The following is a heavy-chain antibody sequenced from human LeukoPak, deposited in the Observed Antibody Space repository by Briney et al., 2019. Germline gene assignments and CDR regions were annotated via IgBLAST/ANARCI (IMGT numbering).Heavy chain of an antibody. V-gene: IGHV1-69*02. D-gene: IGHD2-2*02. CDR2: IIPILGIA. Sequence: SVKVSCKASGGTFSSYTISWVRQAPGQGLEWMGRIIPILGIANYAQKFQGRVTITADKSTSTAYMELSSLRSEDTAVYYCASRITEYCSSTSCYIGAFDVWGQGTMVTVSS. CDR3: ASRITEYCSSTSCYIGAFDV. J-gene: IGHJ3*01. CDR1: GGTFSSYT.